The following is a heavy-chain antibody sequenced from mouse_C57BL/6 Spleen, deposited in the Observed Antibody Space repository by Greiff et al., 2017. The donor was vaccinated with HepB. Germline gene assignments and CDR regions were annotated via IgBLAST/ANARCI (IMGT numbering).Heavy chain of an antibody. Sequence: QVQLQQPGAELVKPGASVKLSCKASGYTFTSYWMQWVKQRPGQGLEWIGEIDPSDSYTNYNQNFKGKATLTVDTSSSTAYMQLSSLTSEDSAVYYCARRELGQGFAYWGQGTLVTVSA. CDR2: IDPSDSYT. J-gene: IGHJ3*01. CDR3: ARRELGQGFAY. V-gene: IGHV1-50*01. CDR1: GYTFTSYW. D-gene: IGHD4-1*01.